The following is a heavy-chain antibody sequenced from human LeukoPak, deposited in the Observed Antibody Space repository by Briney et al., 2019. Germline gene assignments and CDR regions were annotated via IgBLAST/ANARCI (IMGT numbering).Heavy chain of an antibody. D-gene: IGHD5-24*01. CDR2: ISGSGGST. Sequence: PGGSLRLSCAASGFTFSSYAMSWVRQAPGKGLEWVSAISGSGGSTYYADSVKGRFTISRDNSKNTLYLQMNSLRAEDTAVYYCAREFGIEMVTTPSFDIWGQGTMVTVSS. J-gene: IGHJ3*02. V-gene: IGHV3-23*01. CDR1: GFTFSSYA. CDR3: AREFGIEMVTTPSFDI.